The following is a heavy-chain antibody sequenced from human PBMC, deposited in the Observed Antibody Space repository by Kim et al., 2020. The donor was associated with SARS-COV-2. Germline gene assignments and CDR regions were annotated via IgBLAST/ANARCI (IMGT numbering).Heavy chain of an antibody. CDR2: ISYDGSNK. Sequence: LSLTCAASGFTFSSYAMHWVRQAPGKGLEWVAVISYDGSNKYYADSVKGRFTISRDNSKNTLYLQMNSLRAEDTAVYYCARDRLGYSGLPQGYWGQGTLVTVSS. V-gene: IGHV3-30*04. CDR1: GFTFSSYA. D-gene: IGHD5-12*01. J-gene: IGHJ4*02. CDR3: ARDRLGYSGLPQGY.